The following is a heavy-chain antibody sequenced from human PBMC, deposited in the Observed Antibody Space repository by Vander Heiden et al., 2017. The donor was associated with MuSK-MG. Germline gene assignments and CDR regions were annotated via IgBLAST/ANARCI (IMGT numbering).Heavy chain of an antibody. CDR3: ARGQPSGSYYAFDI. V-gene: IGHV5-51*03. CDR1: GYSFTTYW. CDR2: IYPGDSDT. D-gene: IGHD1-26*01. Sequence: EVQLVQPGAEVKQPGESLKISCTGSGYSFTTYWIAWVRQMPGKGLEWMGIIYPGDSDTRYSPSFQGQVTISTDKSINTAYLQWRSLKASDTAMYYCARGQPSGSYYAFDIWGQGTVVTVSS. J-gene: IGHJ3*02.